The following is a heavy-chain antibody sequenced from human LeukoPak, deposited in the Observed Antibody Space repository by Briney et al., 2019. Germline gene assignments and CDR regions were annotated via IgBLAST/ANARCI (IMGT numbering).Heavy chain of an antibody. V-gene: IGHV3-30*02. J-gene: IGHJ4*02. D-gene: IGHD6-19*01. CDR3: AKDNRGWAFDY. CDR2: IRFDGSDK. CDR1: GFTFSSYG. Sequence: PGGSLRLSCAASGFTFSSYGMHWVRQAPGKGLEWVAFIRFDGSDKYYADSVKGRFTISRDHSKNTLYLQIDSLRTEDTAVYYCAKDNRGWAFDYWGQGTLVTVSS.